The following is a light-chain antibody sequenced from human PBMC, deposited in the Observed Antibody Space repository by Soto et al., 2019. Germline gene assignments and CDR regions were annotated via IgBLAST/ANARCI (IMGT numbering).Light chain of an antibody. J-gene: IGKJ1*01. CDR2: AAS. Sequence: DIQMTQSPSSLSASVGDRVTITCRASQSISSYLNWYQQKPGKAPTLLIYAASSLQSGVPSRFSGSGSVTDFTLTISSLQPEDFATYYCQQSYSTPRTFGQGTKVEIK. CDR1: QSISSY. V-gene: IGKV1-39*01. CDR3: QQSYSTPRT.